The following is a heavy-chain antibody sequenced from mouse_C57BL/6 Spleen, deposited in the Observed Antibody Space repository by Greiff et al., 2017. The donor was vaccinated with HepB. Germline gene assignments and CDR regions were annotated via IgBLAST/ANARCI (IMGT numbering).Heavy chain of an antibody. CDR3: ARGGLLTTVAGDY. CDR1: GYTFTSYW. D-gene: IGHD1-1*01. CDR2: IDPSDSYT. J-gene: IGHJ2*01. V-gene: IGHV1-50*01. Sequence: VQLQQPGAELVKPGASVKLSCKASGYTFTSYWMQWVKQRPGQGLEWIGEIDPSDSYTNYNQKFKGKATLTVDTSSSTAYMQLSSLTSEDSAVYYCARGGLLTTVAGDYWGQGTTLTVSS.